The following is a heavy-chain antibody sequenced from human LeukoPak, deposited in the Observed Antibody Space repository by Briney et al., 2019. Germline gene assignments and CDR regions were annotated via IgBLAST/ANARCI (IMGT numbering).Heavy chain of an antibody. CDR1: GFTVSSYE. Sequence: GGSLRLSCAASGFTVSSYEMNWVRQAPGTGLEWVSYISRSGSAMLYADSVKGRFTISRDNAKNSLFLQMNSLRAEDTAVYYCARDPNSGTYDPYLLYWGQGTLVTVSS. CDR2: ISRSGSAM. D-gene: IGHD1-26*01. CDR3: ARDPNSGTYDPYLLY. V-gene: IGHV3-48*03. J-gene: IGHJ4*02.